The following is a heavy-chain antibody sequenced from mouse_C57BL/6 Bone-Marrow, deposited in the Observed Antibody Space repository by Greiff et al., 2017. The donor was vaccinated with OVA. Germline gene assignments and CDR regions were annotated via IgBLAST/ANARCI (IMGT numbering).Heavy chain of an antibody. CDR2: IDPNSGGT. J-gene: IGHJ2*01. V-gene: IGHV1-72*01. D-gene: IGHD2-10*01. CDR3: ARCDLLCLPYFDY. Sequence: VQLQQSGAELVKPGASVKLSCKASGYTFTSYWMHWVKQRPGRGLEWIGRIDPNSGGTKYNEKFKSKATLTVDKPSSTAYMQLSSLTSEDSAVYYCARCDLLCLPYFDYWGQGTTLTVSS. CDR1: GYTFTSYW.